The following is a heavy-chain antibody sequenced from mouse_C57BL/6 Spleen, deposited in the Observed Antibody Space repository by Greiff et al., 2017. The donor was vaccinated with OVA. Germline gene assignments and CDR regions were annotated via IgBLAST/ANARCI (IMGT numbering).Heavy chain of an antibody. CDR3: ARSRVGRNAMDY. CDR1: GYTFTSYW. CDR2: IYPSDSET. V-gene: IGHV1-61*01. D-gene: IGHD2-14*01. Sequence: VQLQQPGAELVRPGSSVKLSCKASGYTFTSYWMDWVKQRPGQGLEWIGNIYPSDSETHYNQKFKDKATLTVDKSSSTAYMQLSSLTSEDSAVYYCARSRVGRNAMDYWGQGTSVTVSS. J-gene: IGHJ4*01.